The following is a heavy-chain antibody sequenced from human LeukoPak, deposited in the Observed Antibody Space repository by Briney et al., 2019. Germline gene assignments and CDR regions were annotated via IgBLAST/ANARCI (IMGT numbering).Heavy chain of an antibody. J-gene: IGHJ6*03. CDR2: IFPSGGEI. CDR3: AKEDGYNSLDNYYDYMDV. CDR1: GFTFSTFA. Sequence: GGSLRLSCAASGFTFSTFAMIWVRQPPGKGLEWVSSIFPSGGEIHYADSVRGRFTISRDNSKNTVYLQINSLRAEDTAVYYCAKEDGYNSLDNYYDYMDVWGKGTTVTVSS. V-gene: IGHV3-23*01. D-gene: IGHD5-24*01.